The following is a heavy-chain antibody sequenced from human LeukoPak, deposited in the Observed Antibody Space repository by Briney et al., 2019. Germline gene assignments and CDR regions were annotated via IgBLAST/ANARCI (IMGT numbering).Heavy chain of an antibody. V-gene: IGHV4-59*01. CDR3: ARDNRYCSGGSCYGFDY. Sequence: SETLSLTCTVSGGSISSYYWSWIRQPPGKGLEWIGYIYYSGSTNYNPFLKSRVTISVDTSKNQFSLKLSSVTAADTAVYYCARDNRYCSGGSCYGFDYWGQGTLVTVSS. CDR1: GGSISSYY. D-gene: IGHD2-15*01. J-gene: IGHJ4*02. CDR2: IYYSGST.